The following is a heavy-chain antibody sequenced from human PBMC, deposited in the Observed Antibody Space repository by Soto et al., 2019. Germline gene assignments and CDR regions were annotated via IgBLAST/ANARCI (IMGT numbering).Heavy chain of an antibody. CDR1: GCTFSSYW. V-gene: IGHV3-74*01. J-gene: IGHJ4*02. Sequence: GGSLRLSCAASGCTFSSYWMHWVRQAPGKGLVWVSRINNDGSSTSYADSVKGRFTISRDNAKNTLYLQMNSLRAEDTAVYYCTRGSLGYVFDYWGQGALVTVSS. CDR3: TRGSLGYVFDY. D-gene: IGHD6-13*01. CDR2: INNDGSST.